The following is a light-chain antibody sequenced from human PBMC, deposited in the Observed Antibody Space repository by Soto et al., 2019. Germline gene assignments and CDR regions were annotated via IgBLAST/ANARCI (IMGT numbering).Light chain of an antibody. CDR3: AAWDDSLNGPVV. J-gene: IGLJ2*01. CDR2: YDD. CDR1: SSNIGNNA. Sequence: QAVVTQPPSVSEAPRQRVTISCSGSSSNIGNNAVNWYQQLPGKAPKLLIYYDDLLPSGVSDRFSGSKSGTSASLAISGLQSEDEADYYCAAWDDSLNGPVVFGGGTKLTVL. V-gene: IGLV1-36*01.